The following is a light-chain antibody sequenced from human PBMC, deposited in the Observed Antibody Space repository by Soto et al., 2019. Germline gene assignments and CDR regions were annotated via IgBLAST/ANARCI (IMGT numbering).Light chain of an antibody. CDR1: QSISSR. V-gene: IGKV1-5*03. J-gene: IGKJ1*01. Sequence: DIQMTQSPSTLSASVGDRVTITCRASQSISSRLAWYQQKPGKVPKLLIYKASSLESGVPSRFSGSGSGTEFTLTISSRQPDDFAIYYCQQYDSYSWTFGQGTKVEI. CDR2: KAS. CDR3: QQYDSYSWT.